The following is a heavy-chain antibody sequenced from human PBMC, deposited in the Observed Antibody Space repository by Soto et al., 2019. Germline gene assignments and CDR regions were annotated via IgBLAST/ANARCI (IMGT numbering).Heavy chain of an antibody. J-gene: IGHJ6*02. CDR1: GYSFTSYW. V-gene: IGHV5-10-1*01. CDR2: IDPSDSYT. D-gene: IGHD5-18*01. Sequence: GESLKISCKGSGYSFTSYWISWVRQMPGKGLEWMGRIDPSDSYTNYSPSFQGHVTISADRSISTAYLQWSSLKASDTAMYYCAITANTAMEHHYYYGMDVWGQGTTVTVSS. CDR3: AITANTAMEHHYYYGMDV.